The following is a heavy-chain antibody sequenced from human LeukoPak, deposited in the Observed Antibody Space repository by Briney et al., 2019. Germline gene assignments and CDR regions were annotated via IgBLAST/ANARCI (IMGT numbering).Heavy chain of an antibody. D-gene: IGHD5-12*01. V-gene: IGHV3-21*04. CDR3: ARDLYSGYGVRIDY. CDR1: GFTFSSYS. J-gene: IGHJ4*02. CDR2: ISSSSTYI. Sequence: PGGSLRLSCAASGFTFSSYSMNWVRQAPGRGLEWVSSISSSSTYIYYADSVKGRFTISRDNAKNSLYLQMNSLRAEDTAVYYCARDLYSGYGVRIDYWGQGTLVTVSS.